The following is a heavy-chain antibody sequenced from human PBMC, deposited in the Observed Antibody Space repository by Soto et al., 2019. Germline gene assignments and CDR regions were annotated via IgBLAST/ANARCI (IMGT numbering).Heavy chain of an antibody. J-gene: IGHJ5*02. D-gene: IGHD2-15*01. CDR1: GFTFSSYA. Sequence: QVQLVESGGGVVQPGRSLRLSCAASGFTFSSYAMHWVRQAPGKGLEWVAVISYDGSNKYYADSVKGRFTISRDNSKNTRYLQMTSLRAEDTAVYYRARESTPNWFDPWGQGTLVTVSS. V-gene: IGHV3-30-3*01. CDR2: ISYDGSNK. CDR3: ARESTPNWFDP.